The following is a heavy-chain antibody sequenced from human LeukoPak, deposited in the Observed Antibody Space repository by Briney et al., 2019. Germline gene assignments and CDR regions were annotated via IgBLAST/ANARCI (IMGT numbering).Heavy chain of an antibody. V-gene: IGHV3-21*01. CDR2: ISRSSRHV. CDR1: GFTFSDYS. CDR3: VRDLRRMGATTGYLHH. J-gene: IGHJ1*01. D-gene: IGHD1-26*01. Sequence: GGSLRLSCAASGFTFSDYSMNWVRQAPGKGLEWVSSISRSSRHVYYAGSVKGRFTISRDDAKNTLYLQMNSLRVEDMAVYYCVRDLRRMGATTGYLHHWGQGTLVTVSS.